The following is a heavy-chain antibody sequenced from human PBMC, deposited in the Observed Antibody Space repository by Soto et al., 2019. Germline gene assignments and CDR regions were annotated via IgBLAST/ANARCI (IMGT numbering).Heavy chain of an antibody. V-gene: IGHV4-4*02. CDR3: AAGSWGGYYNWLDP. D-gene: IGHD3-16*01. CDR2: IFQSGST. CDR1: GGSISSSNW. J-gene: IGHJ5*02. Sequence: QVQLQESGPGLVKPSGTLSLTCAVSGGSISSSNWWSWVRQPPGKGLEWIGEIFQSGSTNYNPSLRSRVTISIDTSKNQFSLRLSSVTDADTAVYYCAAGSWGGYYNWLDPWGQGTLVTVSS.